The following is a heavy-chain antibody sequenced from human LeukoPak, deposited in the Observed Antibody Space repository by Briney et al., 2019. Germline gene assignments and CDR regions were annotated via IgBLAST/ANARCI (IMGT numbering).Heavy chain of an antibody. D-gene: IGHD5-18*01. CDR3: ARVGTPMVTIVAPYYMDV. Sequence: GGSLRLSCAASGFTFSSYGMHWVRQAPGKGLEWVAFIRYDGSNKYYADSVKGRFTISRDNSKNTLYLQMNSLRAEDTAVYYCARVGTPMVTIVAPYYMDVWGKGTTVTASS. V-gene: IGHV3-30*02. CDR2: IRYDGSNK. J-gene: IGHJ6*03. CDR1: GFTFSSYG.